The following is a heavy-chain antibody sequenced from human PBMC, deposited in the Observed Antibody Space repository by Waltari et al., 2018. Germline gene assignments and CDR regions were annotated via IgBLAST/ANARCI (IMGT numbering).Heavy chain of an antibody. CDR1: GYTLTSYY. J-gene: IGHJ5*02. CDR2: IKPNRGDT. Sequence: QVQLVQSGAEVKKPGASGKVSCKASGYTLTSYYMHGVRQAPGQGLEWMGLIKPNRGDTNYARKFQDRVTMTRDTSVNTAYMVVGRLTSDDTAVYFCARESAFSTSWYPGFDPWGQGTLVTVAS. V-gene: IGHV1-2*06. CDR3: ARESAFSTSWYPGFDP. D-gene: IGHD2-2*01.